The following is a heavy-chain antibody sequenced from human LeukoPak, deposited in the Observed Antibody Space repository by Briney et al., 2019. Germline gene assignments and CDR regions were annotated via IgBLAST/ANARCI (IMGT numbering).Heavy chain of an antibody. CDR1: GFTFSSYA. D-gene: IGHD4-17*01. CDR3: ARDGTDYDYGDLTPGVD. J-gene: IGHJ4*02. V-gene: IGHV3-30-3*01. Sequence: PGGSLRLSCAASGFTFSSYAMHWVRQAPGKGLEWVAVISYDGSNKYYADSVKGQFTISRDNSKNTLYLQMNSLRAEDTAVYYCARDGTDYDYGDLTPGVDWGQGTLVTVSS. CDR2: ISYDGSNK.